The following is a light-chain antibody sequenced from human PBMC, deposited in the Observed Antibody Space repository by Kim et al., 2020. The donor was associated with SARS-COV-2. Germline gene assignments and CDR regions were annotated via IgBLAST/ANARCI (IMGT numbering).Light chain of an antibody. CDR3: QQYNSYPIT. CDR2: GAS. V-gene: IGKV1-16*01. Sequence: ASKGARATITGRASQDISSFLCWFQQKPGKAPKPLISGASTLQSGVPSRFSGSASGTNFTLTISSLQPEDFATYYCQQYNSYPITFGQGTRLEIK. CDR1: QDISSF. J-gene: IGKJ5*01.